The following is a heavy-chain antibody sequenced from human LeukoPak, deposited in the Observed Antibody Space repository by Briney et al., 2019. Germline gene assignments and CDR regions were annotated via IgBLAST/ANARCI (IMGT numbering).Heavy chain of an antibody. Sequence: PGGSLRLSCEGSAFIFSGHWMNRVRQTPGKGLEWVASIKEDGSVRQYVDSVKGRFSISRDNTKGSLFLQLNSLRAEDTAVYYCARAYCSGGSCYSGFWGQGTLVTVSS. CDR2: IKEDGSVR. J-gene: IGHJ4*02. D-gene: IGHD2-15*01. CDR1: AFIFSGHW. CDR3: ARAYCSGGSCYSGF. V-gene: IGHV3-7*03.